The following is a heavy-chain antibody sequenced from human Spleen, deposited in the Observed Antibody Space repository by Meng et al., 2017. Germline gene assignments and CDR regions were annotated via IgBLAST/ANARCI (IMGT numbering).Heavy chain of an antibody. CDR1: GGTFSSYT. V-gene: IGHV1-2*02. CDR2: INPNSGGT. D-gene: IGHD2/OR15-2a*01. Sequence: ASVKVSCKASGGTFSSYTISWVRQAPGQGLEWMGGINPNSGGTNYAQKFQGRVTMTRDTSISTAYMELSSLRSEDTAVYYCSRQYYDFDYWGQGTLVTVSS. CDR3: SRQYYDFDY. J-gene: IGHJ4*02.